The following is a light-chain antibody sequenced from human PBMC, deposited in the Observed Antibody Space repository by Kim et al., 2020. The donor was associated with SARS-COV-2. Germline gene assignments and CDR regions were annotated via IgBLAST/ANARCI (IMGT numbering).Light chain of an antibody. J-gene: IGKJ1*01. Sequence: GDRVTITCRASQSIRSWLAWYQQKPGKAPKVLIYDASSLESGVPSRCSGSGSGTEFTLTISSLQPDDFATYYCQQYNSHSPSWTFGQGTKVDIK. CDR2: DAS. CDR1: QSIRSW. CDR3: QQYNSHSPSWT. V-gene: IGKV1-5*01.